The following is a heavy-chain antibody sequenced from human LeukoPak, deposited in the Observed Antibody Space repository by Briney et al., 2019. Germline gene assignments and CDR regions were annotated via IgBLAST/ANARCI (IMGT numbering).Heavy chain of an antibody. J-gene: IGHJ4*02. V-gene: IGHV3-66*04. CDR3: ARQGILTGYYSVY. CDR1: GFTVSSNY. D-gene: IGHD3-9*01. Sequence: GGSLRLSCAASGFTVSSNYMSWVRQAPGKGLEWVSVIYSGGSTHYADSVKGRFTISRDNSKNTLYLQMNSLRAEDTAVYYCARQGILTGYYSVYWGQGTLVTVSS. CDR2: IYSGGST.